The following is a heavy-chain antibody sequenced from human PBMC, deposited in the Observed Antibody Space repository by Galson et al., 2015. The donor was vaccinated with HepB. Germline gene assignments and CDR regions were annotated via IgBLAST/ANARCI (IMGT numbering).Heavy chain of an antibody. CDR2: ISSNGGST. D-gene: IGHD4-23*01. CDR3: ARSGYGGNRGPFDY. Sequence: SLRLSCAASGFTFSSYAMHWVRQAPGKGLEYVSAISSNGGSTYYANSVKGRFTISRDNSKNTLYLQMGGLRAEDMAVYYCARSGYGGNRGPFDYWGQGTLVTVSS. CDR1: GFTFSSYA. J-gene: IGHJ4*02. V-gene: IGHV3-64*01.